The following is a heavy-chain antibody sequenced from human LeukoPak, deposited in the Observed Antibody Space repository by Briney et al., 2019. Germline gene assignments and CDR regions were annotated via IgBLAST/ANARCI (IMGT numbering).Heavy chain of an antibody. V-gene: IGHV4-39*02. CDR3: ARVRDGYNRNWAY. J-gene: IGHJ4*02. D-gene: IGHD5-24*01. CDR1: GGSISSSIYY. Sequence: SETLSLTCTVSGGSISSSIYYWGWFRQPPGKGLEWIGSIYYNVATYYNSSLKSRVTISVDTSKNHPSLKLSSVTAADTAVYYCARVRDGYNRNWAYWGQGTLVTVSS. CDR2: IYYNVAT.